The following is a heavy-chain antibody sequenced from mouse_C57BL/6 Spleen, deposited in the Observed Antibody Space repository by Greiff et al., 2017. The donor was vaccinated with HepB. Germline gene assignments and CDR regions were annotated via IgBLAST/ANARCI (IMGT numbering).Heavy chain of an antibody. V-gene: IGHV1-69*01. J-gene: IGHJ2*01. D-gene: IGHD2-4*01. Sequence: QVQLQQPGAELVMPGASVKLSCKASGYTFTSYWMHWVKQRPGQGLEWIGEIDPSDSYTNYNQKFKGKSTLTVDKSSSTAYMQLSSLTSEDSAVYYCIYYDYDGRFYWGQSTTLTVSS. CDR3: IYYDYDGRFY. CDR2: IDPSDSYT. CDR1: GYTFTSYW.